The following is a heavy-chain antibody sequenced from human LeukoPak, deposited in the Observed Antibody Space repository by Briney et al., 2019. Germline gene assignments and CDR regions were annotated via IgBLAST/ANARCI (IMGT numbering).Heavy chain of an antibody. D-gene: IGHD6-19*01. CDR1: GFTFNTYE. J-gene: IGHJ4*02. CDR3: ARGGWHYVFNY. CDR2: IASSGSTI. V-gene: IGHV3-48*03. Sequence: PGGSLRLSCAASGFTFNTYEMNWVRQAPGKGLEWLAYIASSGSTIYYADYVKGRFTISRDNAKNSLYLQMNSLRADDTAVYYCARGGWHYVFNYWGQGTQVTVSS.